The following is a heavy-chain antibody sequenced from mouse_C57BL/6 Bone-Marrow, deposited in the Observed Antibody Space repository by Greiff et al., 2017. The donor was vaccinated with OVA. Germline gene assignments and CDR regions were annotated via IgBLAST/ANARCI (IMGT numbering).Heavy chain of an antibody. Sequence: EVHLVESGGDLVKPGGSLKLSCAASGFTFSSYGMSWVRQTPDKRLEWVATISSGGSYTYYPDSVKGRFTISRDNAKNTLYLQMSSLKSEDTAMYYCARGVTTVVAPFAYWGQGTLVTVSA. CDR1: GFTFSSYG. J-gene: IGHJ3*01. V-gene: IGHV5-6*01. CDR3: ARGVTTVVAPFAY. D-gene: IGHD1-1*01. CDR2: ISSGGSYT.